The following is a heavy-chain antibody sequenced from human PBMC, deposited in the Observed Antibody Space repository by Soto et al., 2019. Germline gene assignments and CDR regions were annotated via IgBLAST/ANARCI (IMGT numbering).Heavy chain of an antibody. V-gene: IGHV4-34*01. CDR1: GGSFSGYY. Sequence: QVQLQQWGAGLLKPSETLSLTCAVYGGSFSGYYWSWIRQPPGKGLAWIGEINHSGSTNYNPSRKSRVTITVDTSKNQFSLKLSSVTAADTAVYYCARGGPYGDYASWYFDLWGRGTLVTVSS. D-gene: IGHD4-17*01. CDR2: INHSGST. J-gene: IGHJ2*01. CDR3: ARGGPYGDYASWYFDL.